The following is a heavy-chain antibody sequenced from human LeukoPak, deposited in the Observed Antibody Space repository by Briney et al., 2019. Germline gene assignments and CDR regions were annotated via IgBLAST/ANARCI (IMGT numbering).Heavy chain of an antibody. V-gene: IGHV3-53*01. Sequence: PGGSLRLSCTVSGFTVSSNSMSWVRQAPGKGLEWVSFIYSGNTHYSDSVKGRFTISRDNSKNTLYLQMNSLRPEDTAVYYCARRAGAYSHPYDYWGQGTLVTVSS. J-gene: IGHJ4*02. CDR1: GFTVSSNS. CDR3: ARRAGAYSHPYDY. CDR2: IYSGNT. D-gene: IGHD4/OR15-4a*01.